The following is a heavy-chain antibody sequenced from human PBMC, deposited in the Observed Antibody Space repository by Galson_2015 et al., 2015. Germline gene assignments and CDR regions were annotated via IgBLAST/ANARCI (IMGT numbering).Heavy chain of an antibody. J-gene: IGHJ6*02. D-gene: IGHD3-22*01. CDR1: GFTFSNHA. V-gene: IGHV3-23*01. CDR2: ISGSGGGT. CDR3: AKDFDDSSGYAEYSGLDV. Sequence: SLRLSCAASGFTFSNHAMSWVRQAPGKGLEWVSAISGSGGGTYYADSVKGRFTISRDNSRNTKNTLYLQMNSLRAEDTAVYYCAKDFDDSSGYAEYSGLDVWGQGTTVTVSS.